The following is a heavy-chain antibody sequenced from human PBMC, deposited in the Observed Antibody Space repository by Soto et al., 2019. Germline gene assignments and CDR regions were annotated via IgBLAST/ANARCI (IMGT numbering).Heavy chain of an antibody. CDR3: ARDEGLGVNYYYYGMDV. CDR2: IWDDGSNK. D-gene: IGHD3-10*01. V-gene: IGHV3-33*01. J-gene: IGHJ6*02. CDR1: GFTFSSYG. Sequence: QVQLVESGGGVVQPGRSLRLSCAASGFTFSSYGMHWVRQAPGKGLEWVAVIWDDGSNKYYADSVKGRFTISRDNSKNTLYLQMNSLRAEDTAVYYCARDEGLGVNYYYYGMDVWGQGTTVTVSS.